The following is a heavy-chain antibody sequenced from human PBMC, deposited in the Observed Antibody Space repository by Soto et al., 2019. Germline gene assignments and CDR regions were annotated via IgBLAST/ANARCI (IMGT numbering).Heavy chain of an antibody. D-gene: IGHD5-12*01. CDR2: IYHGEST. J-gene: IGHJ5*02. Sequence: PSETLSLTCAVSGDSISSLYSWNWIRQPPGKGLEWIGYIYHGESTYYNPSLKSRVTISVDTSKNQFSLKLSSVTAADTAVYYYGKQAGNGYVSPFDAGGGGTRDPV. V-gene: IGHV4-38-2*01. CDR1: GDSISSLYS. CDR3: GKQAGNGYVSPFDA.